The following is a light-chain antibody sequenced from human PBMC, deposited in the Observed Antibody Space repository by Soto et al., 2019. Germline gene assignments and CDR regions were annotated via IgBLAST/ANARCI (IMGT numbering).Light chain of an antibody. CDR1: QSISNY. J-gene: IGKJ1*01. CDR3: QQRYNWPRT. V-gene: IGKV3-11*01. CDR2: DVS. Sequence: IVLTQSPATLSLSPWIRATLSCMASQSISNYLIWYQQKPGQAPGLLIYDVSNRATGIPARFSGSGSGTDFTLTISSLEPEDFAVYYCQQRYNWPRTFGQGTKVDIK.